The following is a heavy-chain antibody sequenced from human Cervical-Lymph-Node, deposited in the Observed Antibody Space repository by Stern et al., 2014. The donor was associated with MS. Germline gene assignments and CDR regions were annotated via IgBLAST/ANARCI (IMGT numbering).Heavy chain of an antibody. J-gene: IGHJ6*04. CDR1: GFSLSTYGVA. CDR2: IYWDDDK. CDR3: AHTGRWSMDV. V-gene: IGHV2-5*02. Sequence: QVTLKESGPPLVKPTQTLTLTCTFSGFSLSTYGVAVGWIRQPPGKALEWLALIYWDDDKRYSPSLKSRLTITKDTSKNQVVLTMTNMDPVDPATYFCAHTGRWSMDVWGGGTTVTVSS.